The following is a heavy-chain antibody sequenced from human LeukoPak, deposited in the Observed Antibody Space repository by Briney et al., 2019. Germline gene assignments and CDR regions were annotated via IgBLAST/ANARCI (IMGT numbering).Heavy chain of an antibody. D-gene: IGHD4-17*01. V-gene: IGHV4-4*07. Sequence: SETLSLTCTVSGASISGYYWTWIRQPAGKGLEWIGRIYTSGSTNYNPSLKSRVTMSVDTSKNQFSLNLSSVTAADTAVYYCARGSPDYGDSFSFDYWGQGTLVTVSS. CDR3: ARGSPDYGDSFSFDY. CDR2: IYTSGST. CDR1: GASISGYY. J-gene: IGHJ4*02.